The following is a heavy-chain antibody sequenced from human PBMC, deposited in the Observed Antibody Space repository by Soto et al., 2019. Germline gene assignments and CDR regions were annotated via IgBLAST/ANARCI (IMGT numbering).Heavy chain of an antibody. V-gene: IGHV4-39*01. CDR2: ILYTGKT. CDR1: GGSISSSSYY. D-gene: IGHD2-21*02. J-gene: IGHJ6*03. CDR3: VVVTTDYYSYMDV. Sequence: QLQLQESGPGLVKPSETLSLTCTVSGGSISSSSYYCGWIRQPPGKGLEWIGSILYTGKTYYNSSLKSRVSISADTYENQVYLRLSSVTAADTAVYYCVVVTTDYYSYMDVWGKGTTVNVSS.